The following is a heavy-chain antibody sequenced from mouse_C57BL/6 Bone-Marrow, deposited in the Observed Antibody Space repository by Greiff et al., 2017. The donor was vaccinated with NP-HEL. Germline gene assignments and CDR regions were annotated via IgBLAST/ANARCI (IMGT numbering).Heavy chain of an antibody. CDR1: GFNIKDDY. J-gene: IGHJ4*01. D-gene: IGHD1-1*01. CDR3: TTSSGYAMDY. Sequence: VQLQQSGAELVRPGASVKLSSTASGFNIKDDYMHWVKQRPEQGLEWIGWIDPENGDTEYASKFQGKATITADTSSNTAYLQLSSLTSEDTAVYYCTTSSGYAMDYWGQGTSVTVSS. V-gene: IGHV14-4*01. CDR2: IDPENGDT.